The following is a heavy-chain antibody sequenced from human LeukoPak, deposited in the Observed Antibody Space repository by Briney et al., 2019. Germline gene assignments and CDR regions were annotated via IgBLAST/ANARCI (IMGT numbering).Heavy chain of an antibody. CDR2: IKEDGSEK. D-gene: IGHD1-26*01. V-gene: IGHV3-7*01. Sequence: GGSLRLSCAASGFTFSSYWMTWVRQAPGKGLEWVANIKEDGSEKYYVDSVKGRFTISRDNAKNSLYLQMNSLRAEDTAVYYCAGAVSGSFFEWGQGTLVTVSS. CDR3: AGAVSGSFFE. CDR1: GFTFSSYW. J-gene: IGHJ4*02.